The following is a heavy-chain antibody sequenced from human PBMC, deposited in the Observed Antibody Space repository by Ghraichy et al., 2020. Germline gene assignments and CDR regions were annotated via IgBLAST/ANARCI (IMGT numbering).Heavy chain of an antibody. CDR1: GFTFSSYA. J-gene: IGHJ3*02. V-gene: IGHV3-23*01. Sequence: GGSLRLSCAASGFTFSSYAMSWVRQAPGKGLEWVSAISGSGGSTYYADSVKGRFTIARDNSKNTLYLQMNSLRAEDTAVYYCAKDRSPFVVIIAMNAFDIWGQGTMVTVSS. CDR2: ISGSGGST. CDR3: AKDRSPFVVIIAMNAFDI. D-gene: IGHD3-3*01.